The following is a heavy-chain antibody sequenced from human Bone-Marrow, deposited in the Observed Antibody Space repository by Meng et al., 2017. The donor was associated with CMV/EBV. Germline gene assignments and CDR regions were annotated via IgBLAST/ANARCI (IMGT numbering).Heavy chain of an antibody. D-gene: IGHD1-1*01. Sequence: ASVKVSCKASGYTFTSYGFSWVRQAPGQGLEWMGWISAYNGNTNYAQKLQGRVTMTTDTSTSTAYMELRSLRSDVTAVHYCAREYRQRSLIQLWHYYYYAMDVWGQGNTVTV. CDR1: GYTFTSYG. V-gene: IGHV1-18*01. CDR3: AREYRQRSLIQLWHYYYYAMDV. CDR2: ISAYNGNT. J-gene: IGHJ6*02.